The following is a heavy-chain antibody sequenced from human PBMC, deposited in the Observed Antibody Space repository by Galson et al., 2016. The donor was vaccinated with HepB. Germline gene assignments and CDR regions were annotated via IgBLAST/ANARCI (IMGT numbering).Heavy chain of an antibody. V-gene: IGHV1-18*01. D-gene: IGHD2-2*01. CDR2: ISGHNGDR. CDR3: ARVGCRGSSCYEYWYFDM. Sequence: SVKVSCKAEGYTFGSSGVTWVRKAPGQGLEWIGWISGHNGDRTYAPMFQDSPTMTTDTSTGTAYMELRNLGSDDTAVYYCARVGCRGSSCYEYWYFDMWGRGTLVNVSS. J-gene: IGHJ2*01. CDR1: GYTFGSSG.